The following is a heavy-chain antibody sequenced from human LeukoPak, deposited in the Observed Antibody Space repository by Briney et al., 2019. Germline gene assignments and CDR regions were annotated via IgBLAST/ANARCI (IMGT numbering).Heavy chain of an antibody. Sequence: ASVKVSCKTSGYTFSTYTMHWVRQAPGQRLEWMGWINAGNGNTKFSQKFQGRVTITRDTSASTAYMEMSSLRSEDTALYYCAREIDRDDYNRFFDYWGQGTLVTVS. CDR2: INAGNGNT. V-gene: IGHV1-3*01. CDR3: AREIDRDDYNRFFDY. CDR1: GYTFSTYT. J-gene: IGHJ4*02. D-gene: IGHD5-24*01.